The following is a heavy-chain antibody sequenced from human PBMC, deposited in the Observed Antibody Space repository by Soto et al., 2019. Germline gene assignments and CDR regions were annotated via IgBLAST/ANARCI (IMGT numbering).Heavy chain of an antibody. D-gene: IGHD6-6*01. Sequence: EVQLLESGGGLVQPGGSLRLSCAASGFNFRYYAMTWVRQAPGKGLEWVSSINDNGDSTHYADSVKGRFTISRDNSKNTLYLQMNSLTAEDTAVYLCAKASNSSPWFDSWLESWGQGTLVTVSS. J-gene: IGHJ5*01. CDR2: INDNGDST. V-gene: IGHV3-23*01. CDR3: AKASNSSPWFDSWLES. CDR1: GFNFRYYA.